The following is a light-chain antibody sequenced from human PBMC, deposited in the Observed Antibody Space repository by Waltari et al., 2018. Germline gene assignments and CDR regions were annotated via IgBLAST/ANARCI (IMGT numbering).Light chain of an antibody. Sequence: QSALTQPASVSGSPGQSSTISCTGISSDVGSYNLVPWYQQHPGKAPKLMIYEVSKRPSGVSHRFSGSKSGTTASLTISGLQVEDETDYYYYSSAGSKIWVFGGGTKLTVL. CDR1: SSDVGSYNL. CDR3: YSSAGSKIWV. V-gene: IGLV2-23*02. CDR2: EVS. J-gene: IGLJ3*02.